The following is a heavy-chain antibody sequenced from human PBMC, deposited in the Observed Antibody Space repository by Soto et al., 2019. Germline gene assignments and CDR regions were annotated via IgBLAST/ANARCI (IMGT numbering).Heavy chain of an antibody. J-gene: IGHJ6*02. CDR1: GFTFSDEN. Sequence: NPGGSLRLSCSASGFTFSDENMSWVRQVPGKGLEWVSGISGGGSYIFYADSVQGRFSISRDNPKNSLFLEMNSLRVEDTAVYYCARDSDCHSTSCFFPPHVWGQGTTVTSP. V-gene: IGHV3-21*06. D-gene: IGHD2-2*01. CDR2: ISGGGSYI. CDR3: ARDSDCHSTSCFFPPHV.